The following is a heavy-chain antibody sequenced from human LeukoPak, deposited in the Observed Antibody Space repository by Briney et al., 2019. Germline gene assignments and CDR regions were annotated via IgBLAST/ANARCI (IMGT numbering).Heavy chain of an antibody. J-gene: IGHJ4*02. CDR2: IYTSGGT. Sequence: SQTLSLTCTVSGGSISSGSYYWSWIRQPAGKGLEWIGRIYTSGGTNYNPSLKSRVTISVDTSKNQFSLKLSSVTAADTAVYYCARDRGTGPNFDYWGQGTLVTVSS. CDR3: ARDRGTGPNFDY. CDR1: GGSISSGSYY. D-gene: IGHD3-10*01. V-gene: IGHV4-61*02.